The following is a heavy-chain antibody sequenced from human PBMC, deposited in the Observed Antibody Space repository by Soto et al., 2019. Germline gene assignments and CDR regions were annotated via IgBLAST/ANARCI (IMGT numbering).Heavy chain of an antibody. CDR2: INPHRETT. CDR3: ARGLGSGWYNNWFDP. J-gene: IGHJ5*02. CDR1: GYSFTNYG. Sequence: ASVKVSCKGSGYSFTNYGIGWVRQAPGQGLEWVGWINPHRETTVYAQKLQGRVTMTTDTSTTTVYMELRSLTSDDTAVYYCARGLGSGWYNNWFDPWGQGTLVTVS. V-gene: IGHV1-18*01. D-gene: IGHD6-19*01.